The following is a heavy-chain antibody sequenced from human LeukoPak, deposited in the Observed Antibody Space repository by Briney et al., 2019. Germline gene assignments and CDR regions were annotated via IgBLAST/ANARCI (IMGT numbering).Heavy chain of an antibody. V-gene: IGHV4-59*08. Sequence: SETLSLTCTVSGGSISSYYWSWIRQPPGKGLEWIGYIYYSGSTNYNPSLKSRVTISVDTSKNQFSLKLSSVTAADTAVYCCARTAFGGVIASDWFDPWGQGTLVTVSS. CDR3: ARTAFGGVIASDWFDP. J-gene: IGHJ5*02. CDR1: GGSISSYY. CDR2: IYYSGST. D-gene: IGHD3-16*02.